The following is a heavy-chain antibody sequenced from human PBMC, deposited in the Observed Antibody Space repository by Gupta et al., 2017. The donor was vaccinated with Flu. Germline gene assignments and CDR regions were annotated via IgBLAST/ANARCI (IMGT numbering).Heavy chain of an antibody. CDR2: IYDSVNI. CDR1: Y. V-gene: IGHV4-34*01. Sequence: YWTWFRQPPGRGVEWMGEIYDSVNITYNPSRKSRVTISVDTSRNQFSRNLNSVSEAETDVYYCARGGASKVLAKPKKIFDLWGQGTLVNVSS. CDR3: ARGGASKVLAKPKKIFDL. D-gene: IGHD3-10*01. J-gene: IGHJ4*02.